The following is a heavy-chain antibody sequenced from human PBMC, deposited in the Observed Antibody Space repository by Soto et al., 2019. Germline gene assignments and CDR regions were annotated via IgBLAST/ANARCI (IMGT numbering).Heavy chain of an antibody. CDR2: ISGSVGST. J-gene: IGHJ4*02. CDR1: GFTFSTYA. Sequence: GGSLRLSCAASGFTFSTYALSWVRQARRKGLEWVSVISGSVGSTYYADSVKGRFTISRDNSKNTLYLQMNSLRAEDTAVYYCAKEGLRWYVDCWGLGTLVTVSS. V-gene: IGHV3-23*01. D-gene: IGHD4-17*01. CDR3: AKEGLRWYVDC.